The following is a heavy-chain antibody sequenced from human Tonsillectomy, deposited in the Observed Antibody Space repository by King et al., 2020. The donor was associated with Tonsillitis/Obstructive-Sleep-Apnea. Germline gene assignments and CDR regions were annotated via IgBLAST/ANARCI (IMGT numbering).Heavy chain of an antibody. CDR2: IFSNDEK. Sequence: VTLKESGPVLVKPTETLTLTCTVSGFSLSNARMGVSWIRQPPGKALEGLSHIFSNDEKSYSTSLKSRLTISKDTSKSQVVLTMTNMDTVDTATYYCARILEYYEFWSAPGARDRYMDVWGKGTTVTVSS. CDR1: GFSLSNARMG. CDR3: ARILEYYEFWSAPGARDRYMDV. V-gene: IGHV2-26*01. J-gene: IGHJ6*03. D-gene: IGHD3-3*01.